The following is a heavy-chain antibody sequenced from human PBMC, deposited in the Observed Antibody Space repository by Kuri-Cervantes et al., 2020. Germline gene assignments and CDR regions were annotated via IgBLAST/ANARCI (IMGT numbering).Heavy chain of an antibody. D-gene: IGHD6-6*01. V-gene: IGHV1-2*04. J-gene: IGHJ6*03. CDR2: INPNSGGT. CDR3: ASEQLDQTLDYYYMDV. CDR1: GYTFTGYY. Sequence: ASVKVSCKASGYTFTGYYMYWVRQAPGQGLECMGWINPNSGGTNYAQKFQGWVTMTRDTSASTAYMELSSLRSEDTAVYYCASEQLDQTLDYYYMDVWGKGTTVTVSS.